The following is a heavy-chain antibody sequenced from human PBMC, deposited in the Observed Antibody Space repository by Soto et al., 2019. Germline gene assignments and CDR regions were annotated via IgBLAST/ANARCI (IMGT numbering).Heavy chain of an antibody. CDR1: GYTFTSYY. J-gene: IGHJ6*02. CDR2: INPSGGST. D-gene: IGHD2-15*01. Sequence: ASVKVSCKASGYTFTSYYMHWVRQAPGQGLEWMGIINPSGGSTSYAQKFQGRVTMTRDTSTSTVYMELSSLRSEDTAVYYCARVVAAEGDYYYGMDVWGQGTTVTVSS. CDR3: ARVVAAEGDYYYGMDV. V-gene: IGHV1-46*01.